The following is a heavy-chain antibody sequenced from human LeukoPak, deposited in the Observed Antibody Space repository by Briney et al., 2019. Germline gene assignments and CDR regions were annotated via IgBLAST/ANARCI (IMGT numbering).Heavy chain of an antibody. CDR3: ATWVITFGGVIALDY. CDR2: ISAYNGNT. Sequence: ASVKVSCKASGYTFTSYGISWVRQAPGQGLEWMGWISAYNGNTNYAQKLQGRVTMTTDTSTSTAYMELRSLRSDDTAVYYCATWVITFGGVIALDYWGQGTLVTVSS. V-gene: IGHV1-18*01. CDR1: GYTFTSYG. D-gene: IGHD3-16*02. J-gene: IGHJ4*02.